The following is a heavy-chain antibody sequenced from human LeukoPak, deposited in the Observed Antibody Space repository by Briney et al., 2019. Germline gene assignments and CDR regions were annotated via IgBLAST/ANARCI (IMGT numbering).Heavy chain of an antibody. CDR2: IIPILGIA. J-gene: IGHJ3*02. CDR3: ARVRKATVVRNAFDI. D-gene: IGHD4-23*01. Sequence: GASVKVSCKASGGTFSSYTISWVRQAPGQGLEWMGRIIPILGIANYAQKFQGRVTITADKSTSTAYMELSSLRSEDTAVYYCARVRKATVVRNAFDIWGQGTMVTVSS. V-gene: IGHV1-69*02. CDR1: GGTFSSYT.